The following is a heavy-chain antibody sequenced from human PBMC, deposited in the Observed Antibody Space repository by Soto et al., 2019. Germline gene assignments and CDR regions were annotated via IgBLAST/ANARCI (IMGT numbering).Heavy chain of an antibody. CDR2: IYWDDDK. D-gene: IGHD6-19*01. CDR3: THARPSSGWAYFDY. CDR1: GFSLSTSGVG. J-gene: IGHJ4*02. V-gene: IGHV2-5*02. Sequence: QITLKESGPTLVKPTQTLTLTCTFSGFSLSTSGVGVGWIRQPPGKALEWLALIYWDDDKRYSPSLKSRLTITNDTSKNQVVLTITNMDHVDTATYYFTHARPSSGWAYFDYWGQGTLVTVSS.